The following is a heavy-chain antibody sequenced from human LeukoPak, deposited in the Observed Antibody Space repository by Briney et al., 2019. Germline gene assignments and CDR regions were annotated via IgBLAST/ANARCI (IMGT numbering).Heavy chain of an antibody. D-gene: IGHD3-10*01. CDR3: ARSALALLWFGESPDYFDY. Sequence: SETLSLTCAVYGGSFSGYYWSWIRQPPGKGLEWIGEINHSGSTNYNPSLKSRVTISVDTSKNQFSLKLSSVTAADTAVYYCARSALALLWFGESPDYFDYWGQGTLVTVSS. CDR1: GGSFSGYY. V-gene: IGHV4-34*01. J-gene: IGHJ4*02. CDR2: INHSGST.